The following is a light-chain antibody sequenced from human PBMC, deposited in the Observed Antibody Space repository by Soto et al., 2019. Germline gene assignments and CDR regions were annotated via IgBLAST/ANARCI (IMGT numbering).Light chain of an antibody. J-gene: IGLJ3*02. CDR2: DNT. CDR1: TSNIGDNY. V-gene: IGLV1-51*01. Sequence: QSVLTQPPSVSAAPGQKVTISCSGSTSNIGDNYVSWYQQLPGAAPKLLTYDNTQRPSGIPDRFSVSKSGTSATLAITGLQTGDEADYYCGTWDSSLSASNWVFGGGTKLTVL. CDR3: GTWDSSLSASNWV.